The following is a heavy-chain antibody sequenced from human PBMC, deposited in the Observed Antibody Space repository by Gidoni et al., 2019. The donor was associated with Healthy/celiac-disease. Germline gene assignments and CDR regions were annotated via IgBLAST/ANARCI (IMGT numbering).Heavy chain of an antibody. D-gene: IGHD2-2*02. CDR1: GFTFSSYS. V-gene: IGHV3-21*01. Sequence: EVQLVESGGRLVKPGGSLRPSCAASGFTFSSYSMNWVRQALGKGPEWVSSISSSSSYIYYADSVKGRFTISRDNAKNSLYLQMNSLRAEDTAVYYCARDGYCSSTSCYKVFDYWGQGTLVTVSS. CDR3: ARDGYCSSTSCYKVFDY. CDR2: ISSSSSYI. J-gene: IGHJ4*02.